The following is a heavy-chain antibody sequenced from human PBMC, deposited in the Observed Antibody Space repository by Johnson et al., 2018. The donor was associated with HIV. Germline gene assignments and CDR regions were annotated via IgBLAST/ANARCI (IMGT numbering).Heavy chain of an antibody. D-gene: IGHD6-13*01. CDR1: GFTVSSNY. Sequence: VQLVESGGGVARPGGSLRLSCEASGFTVSSNYMSWVRQAPGKGLEWVSVIYSGGSTYYADSVKGRFTISRDNSKNTLYLQMNSLRAEDTAVYYCARGLAADAFDIWGQGTMVTVSS. CDR2: IYSGGST. CDR3: ARGLAADAFDI. V-gene: IGHV3-66*01. J-gene: IGHJ3*02.